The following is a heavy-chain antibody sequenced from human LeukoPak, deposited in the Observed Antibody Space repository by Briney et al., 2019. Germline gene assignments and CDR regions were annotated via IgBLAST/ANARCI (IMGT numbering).Heavy chain of an antibody. CDR3: AKETQRYCSGGSCPGGFDP. CDR2: ISYDGSNK. V-gene: IGHV3-30*18. J-gene: IGHJ5*02. Sequence: GGSLRLSCAASGFTFSGYGMHWVRQAPGKGLEWVAVISYDGSNKYYADSVKGRFTISRDNSKNTLYLQMNSLRAEDTAVYYCAKETQRYCSGGSCPGGFDPWGQGTLVTVSS. D-gene: IGHD2-15*01. CDR1: GFTFSGYG.